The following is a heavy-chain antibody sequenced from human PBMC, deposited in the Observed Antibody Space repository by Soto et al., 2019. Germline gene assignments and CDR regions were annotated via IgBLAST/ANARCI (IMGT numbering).Heavy chain of an antibody. CDR1: GGSVLSYE. Sequence: PSCTPALSCASSGGSVLSYEWGGIRQPPGKGLEWIGYIYYSGSTNYNPSLKSRVTISVDTSKNQFSLKLSSVTAADTAVYYCATVRGDILTGYSAAFDSWVKGTMVTVFS. CDR2: IYYSGST. J-gene: IGHJ3*02. CDR3: ATVRGDILTGYSAAFDS. V-gene: IGHV4-59*02. D-gene: IGHD3-9*01.